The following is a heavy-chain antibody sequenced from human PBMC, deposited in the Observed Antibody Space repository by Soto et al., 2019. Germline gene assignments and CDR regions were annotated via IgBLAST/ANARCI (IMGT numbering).Heavy chain of an antibody. CDR2: IYYSGST. V-gene: IGHV4-59*08. D-gene: IGHD6-19*01. J-gene: IGHJ5*02. CDR1: GGSISSYY. Sequence: QVQLQESGPGLVKPSETQSLTCTVSGGSISSYYWSWIRQPPGKGLEWIGYIYYSGSTNYNPSLKSRVTLSVDTSKNQFSLKLSSVTAADTAVYYCARLPPSGDHHWGQGTLVTVSS. CDR3: ARLPPSGDHH.